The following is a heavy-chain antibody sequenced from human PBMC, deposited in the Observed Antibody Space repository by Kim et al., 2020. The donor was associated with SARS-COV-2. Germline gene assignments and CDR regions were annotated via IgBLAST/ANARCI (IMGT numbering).Heavy chain of an antibody. V-gene: IGHV7-4-1*02. CDR2: IITNTGNP. Sequence: ASVKVSCKASGYTFSNYAMNWVRQAPGQGPEWMGWIITNTGNPTYAQGFTGRFVFSLDTSVSTAYLQISSLKAEDTAVYYCAKAFYGQPERRARVFDYWGQGTLVTVSS. J-gene: IGHJ4*02. CDR3: AKAFYGQPERRARVFDY. CDR1: GYTFSNYA. D-gene: IGHD1-1*01.